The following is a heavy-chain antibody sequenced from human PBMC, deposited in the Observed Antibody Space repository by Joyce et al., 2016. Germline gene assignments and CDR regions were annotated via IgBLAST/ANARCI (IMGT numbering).Heavy chain of an antibody. CDR2: ISPYNGHT. D-gene: IGHD2-15*01. CDR1: GYTFSSYG. V-gene: IGHV1-18*01. J-gene: IGHJ4*02. CDR3: ASSLGVGLSLLPSY. Sequence: QVQLVQSGAEVKKPGASVKVSCKASGYTFSSYGISWVRQAPGQGLEWMGWISPYNGHTNYAQKLQSRVTMTTDTSTITAYMELRSLGSDDTAVYYCASSLGVGLSLLPSYWGQGTLVTVSS.